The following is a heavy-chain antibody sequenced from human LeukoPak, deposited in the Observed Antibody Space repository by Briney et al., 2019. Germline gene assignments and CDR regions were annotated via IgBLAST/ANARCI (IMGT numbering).Heavy chain of an antibody. Sequence: SETLSLTCTVSGGSISSSSYYWGWIHQPPGKGLEWIGSMYYSGSTYYNPSLKSRVTISLDTSKNQFSLKLSSVTAADTALYYCATTNGDSLYFDYWGQGTLVTVSS. V-gene: IGHV4-39*07. D-gene: IGHD4-17*01. CDR2: MYYSGST. J-gene: IGHJ4*02. CDR3: ATTNGDSLYFDY. CDR1: GGSISSSSYY.